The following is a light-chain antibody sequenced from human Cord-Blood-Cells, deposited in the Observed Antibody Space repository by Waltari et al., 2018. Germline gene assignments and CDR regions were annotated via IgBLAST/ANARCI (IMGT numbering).Light chain of an antibody. CDR3: QQYGSSPMYT. CDR2: GAS. CDR1: QSVSSSY. V-gene: IGKV3-20*01. J-gene: IGKJ2*01. Sequence: EIVLTQSPCTLSLSPGERATLSCRASQSVSSSYLAWYQQKPGQAPRLLIYGASSRATGLPDRFSGSGSGTDFTLTISRLEPEDFAVYYCQQYGSSPMYTFGQGTKLEIK.